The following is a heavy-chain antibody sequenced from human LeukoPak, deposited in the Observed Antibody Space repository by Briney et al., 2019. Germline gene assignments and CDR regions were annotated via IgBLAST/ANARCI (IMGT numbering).Heavy chain of an antibody. CDR2: TSYDGSNK. J-gene: IGHJ4*02. CDR1: GFTFSSYG. Sequence: GGSLRLSCAASGFTFSSYGMHWVRQAPGKGLEWVAVTSYDGSNKDYADSVKGGVTISRDNTKKTLYLQMNSLRAEDTAVYYCAKPGCDRSSSYYDYWGQGTLVTVSS. CDR3: AKPGCDRSSSYYDY. D-gene: IGHD6-13*01. V-gene: IGHV3-30*18.